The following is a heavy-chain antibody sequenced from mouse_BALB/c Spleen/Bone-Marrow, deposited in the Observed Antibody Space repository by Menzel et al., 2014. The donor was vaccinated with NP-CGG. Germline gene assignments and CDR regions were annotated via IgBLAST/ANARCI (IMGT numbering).Heavy chain of an antibody. CDR2: INPSTGYT. V-gene: IGHV1-4*01. D-gene: IGHD1-1*01. J-gene: IGHJ2*01. CDR3: ARIYYYGRYY. Sequence: QLQQSGAKLAKPGSYVQMSCKASCYTFTNYWMHWVKQRPEQGLEWIGYINPSTGYTEYNQKFKDNTTLTADKYSREAYMQLRSLASEDSAVYYCARIYYYGRYYWGQGTTLTVSS. CDR1: CYTFTNYW.